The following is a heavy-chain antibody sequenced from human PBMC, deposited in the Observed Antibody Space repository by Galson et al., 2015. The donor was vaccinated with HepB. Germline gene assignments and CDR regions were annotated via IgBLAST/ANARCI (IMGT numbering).Heavy chain of an antibody. J-gene: IGHJ4*02. V-gene: IGHV7-4-1*02. CDR3: ARDRGSGSHFFDY. Sequence: SVKVSCKASGYTFSSYALNWVRQAPGQGLEWMGWINTNTGNPTYAQGFTGRFIFSLDTSVSTAYLQINSLKAEDTAVYYCARDRGSGSHFFDYWGQGTLVTVSS. CDR2: INTNTGNP. CDR1: GYTFSSYA. D-gene: IGHD2-15*01.